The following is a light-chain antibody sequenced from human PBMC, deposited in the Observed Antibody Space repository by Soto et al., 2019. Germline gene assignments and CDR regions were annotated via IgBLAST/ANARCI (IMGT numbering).Light chain of an antibody. V-gene: IGLV2-14*01. CDR2: DIN. J-gene: IGLJ1*01. Sequence: QYALTQPASVSGSPGQSITISCTGTSSDVGNYIFVSWYRQHPGKAPKLMIYDINNRPSGVSNRFSGSKSGNTASLTISGLQAEDEADYYCVSYTTSASYVFGTGTQLTVL. CDR1: SSDVGNYIF. CDR3: VSYTTSASYV.